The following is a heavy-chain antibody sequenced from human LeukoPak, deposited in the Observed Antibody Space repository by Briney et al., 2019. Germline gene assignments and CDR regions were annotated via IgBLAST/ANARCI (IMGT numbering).Heavy chain of an antibody. Sequence: SETLSLTCTVSGGSISSGDYYWSWIRQLPGKGLEWIGYIYYGGSTYYNPSLKSRVAISVDTSKNQFSLELSSVTAADTAMYYCARQTTGYCTSTSCYEKGAFDYWGQGTLVTVSS. J-gene: IGHJ4*02. CDR2: IYYGGST. CDR3: ARQTTGYCTSTSCYEKGAFDY. CDR1: GGSISSGDYY. D-gene: IGHD2-2*01. V-gene: IGHV4-31*03.